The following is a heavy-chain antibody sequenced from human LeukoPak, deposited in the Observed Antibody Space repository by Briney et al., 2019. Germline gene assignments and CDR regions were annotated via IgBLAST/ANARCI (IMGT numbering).Heavy chain of an antibody. J-gene: IGHJ4*02. CDR1: GGSFSGYY. Sequence: SETLSLTCAVYGGSFSGYYWSWIRQPPGKGLEWIGEINHSGSTNYNPSLKSRVTISVDTSKNQFSLKLSSVTAADTAAYYCARVRRYCSGGSCKPTLDYWGQGTLVTVSS. CDR2: INHSGST. D-gene: IGHD2-15*01. V-gene: IGHV4-34*01. CDR3: ARVRRYCSGGSCKPTLDY.